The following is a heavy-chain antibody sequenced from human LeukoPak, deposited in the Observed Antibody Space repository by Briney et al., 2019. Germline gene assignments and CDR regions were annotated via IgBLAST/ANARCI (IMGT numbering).Heavy chain of an antibody. CDR1: GGSISSYY. V-gene: IGHV4-4*07. CDR3: ARSYYDSSGYYCDAFDI. Sequence: SETLSLTCTVSGGSISSYYWSWFRQPAGKGLEWIGRIYTSGSTNYNPSLKSRVTMSVDTSKNQFSLKLSSVTAADTAVYYCARSYYDSSGYYCDAFDIWGQGTMVTVSS. CDR2: IYTSGST. J-gene: IGHJ3*02. D-gene: IGHD3-22*01.